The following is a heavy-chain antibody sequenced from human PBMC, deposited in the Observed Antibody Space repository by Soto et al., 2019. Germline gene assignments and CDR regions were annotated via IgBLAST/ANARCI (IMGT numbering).Heavy chain of an antibody. V-gene: IGHV4-34*01. CDR1: GGSFSGYY. Sequence: SETLSLTCAVYGGSFSGYYWSWIRQPPGKGLEWIGEINHSGSTNYNPSLKSRVTISVDTSKNQFSLKLSSVTAADTAVYYCARTYDGSGPNSGGYSFDIWGQGTMVTVSS. J-gene: IGHJ3*02. CDR2: INHSGST. CDR3: ARTYDGSGPNSGGYSFDI. D-gene: IGHD3-22*01.